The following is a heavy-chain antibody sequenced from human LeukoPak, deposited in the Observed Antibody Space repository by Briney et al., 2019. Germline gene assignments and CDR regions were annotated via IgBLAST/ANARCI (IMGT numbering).Heavy chain of an antibody. J-gene: IGHJ6*02. V-gene: IGHV3-21*01. CDR3: ASGYSYGSRPYGMDV. D-gene: IGHD5-18*01. CDR2: ISSSSSYI. Sequence: PGGSLRLSCAASGFTFSSYSMNWARQAPGKGLEWVSSISSSSSYIYYADSVKGRFTISRDNAKNSLYLQMNSLRAEDTAVYYCASGYSYGSRPYGMDVWGQGTTVTVSS. CDR1: GFTFSSYS.